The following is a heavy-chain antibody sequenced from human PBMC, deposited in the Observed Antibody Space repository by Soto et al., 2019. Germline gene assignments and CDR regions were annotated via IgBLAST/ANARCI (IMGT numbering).Heavy chain of an antibody. V-gene: IGHV3-13*01. CDR1: GFTFSSYD. J-gene: IGHJ4*02. CDR3: ARVRCSSTSCYFDY. D-gene: IGHD2-2*01. CDR2: IGTAGDT. Sequence: EVQLVESGGGLVQPGGSLRLSCAASGFTFSSYDMHWVRQATGKGLEWVSAIGTAGDTYYPGSVKGRFTISRENAKNSLYLQINSLRAGDTAVYYCARVRCSSTSCYFDYWGQGTLVTVSS.